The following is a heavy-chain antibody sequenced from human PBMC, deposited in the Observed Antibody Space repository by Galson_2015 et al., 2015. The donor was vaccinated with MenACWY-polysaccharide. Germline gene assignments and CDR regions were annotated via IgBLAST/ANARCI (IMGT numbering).Heavy chain of an antibody. CDR3: ASPLGL. CDR2: IYFSASYA. V-gene: IGHV5-51*03. Sequence: QSGAEVKKPGESLKISCKASGYSSTRDWIGWVRQMPGQGLEWMGLIYFSASYATYSPSFQGQVTISADKSITTAYLQWSSLKATDTAMYYCASPLGLWGQGTLVSVSS. CDR1: GYSSTRDW. J-gene: IGHJ4*02.